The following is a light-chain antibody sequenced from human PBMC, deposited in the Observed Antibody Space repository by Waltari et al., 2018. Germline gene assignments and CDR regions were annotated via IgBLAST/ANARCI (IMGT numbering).Light chain of an antibody. V-gene: IGKV3-20*01. CDR1: QSVGKY. J-gene: IGKJ1*01. CDR2: DAS. Sequence: EIVLTQSPGTLSLSPGERAPLSCRASQSVGKYLVWYQQKPGQAPRLLIYDASIRATGIPDRFSGSGSGTDFSLTISRLEPEDSAVYYCQKYVNLPATFGQGTKVEI. CDR3: QKYVNLPAT.